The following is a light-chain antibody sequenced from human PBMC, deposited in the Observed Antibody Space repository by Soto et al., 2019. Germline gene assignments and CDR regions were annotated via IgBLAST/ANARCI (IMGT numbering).Light chain of an antibody. CDR1: QSISSW. Sequence: DVQMTQTHSTLSASVGDRVTITFRASQSISSWLAWYQQKPGKAPKLLIYKASTLKSGVPSRFSGSGSGTEFTLTISSLQPDDFATYYCQHYNSYSEALGQGTKVDIK. V-gene: IGKV1-5*03. CDR2: KAS. J-gene: IGKJ1*01. CDR3: QHYNSYSEA.